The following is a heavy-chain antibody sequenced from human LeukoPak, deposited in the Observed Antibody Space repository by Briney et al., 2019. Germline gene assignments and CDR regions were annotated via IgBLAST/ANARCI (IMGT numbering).Heavy chain of an antibody. Sequence: SETLSLTCTVSGVSLSSGDYYWSWIRQPPGKGLEWIGYIYYSGSTYYNPSLKSRVTISVDTSKNQFSLKLSCVTAADTAVYYCARAMKDAFDTWGQGTMVTVSS. CDR3: ARAMKDAFDT. V-gene: IGHV4-30-4*01. J-gene: IGHJ3*02. CDR2: IYYSGST. CDR1: GVSLSSGDYY.